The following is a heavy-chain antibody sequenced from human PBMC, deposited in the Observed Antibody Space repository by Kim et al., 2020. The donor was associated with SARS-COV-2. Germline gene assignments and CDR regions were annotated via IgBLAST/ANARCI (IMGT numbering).Heavy chain of an antibody. Sequence: SETLSLTCTVSGGSISSYYWSWIRQPPGKGLEWIGYIYYSGSTNYNPSLKSRVTISVDTSKNQFSLKLSSVTAADAAVYYCARGYSDGYSYYYYGMDVWGQGTTVTVSS. J-gene: IGHJ6*02. V-gene: IGHV4-59*01. CDR1: GGSISSYY. D-gene: IGHD5-18*01. CDR3: ARGYSDGYSYYYYGMDV. CDR2: IYYSGST.